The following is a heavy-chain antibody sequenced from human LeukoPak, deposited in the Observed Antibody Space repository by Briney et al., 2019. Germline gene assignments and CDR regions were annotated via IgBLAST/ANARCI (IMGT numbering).Heavy chain of an antibody. CDR2: INPSGGST. Sequence: ASVNVSCKASGYTFNRYYMQWVRQAPGQGLEWMGIINPSGGSTSYAQKFQGRVTMTSDTSTSTVYMELSSLRSEDTAVYYCARDRDWNYYFDYWGQGTLVTVSS. J-gene: IGHJ4*02. D-gene: IGHD1-7*01. V-gene: IGHV1-46*02. CDR1: GYTFNRYY. CDR3: ARDRDWNYYFDY.